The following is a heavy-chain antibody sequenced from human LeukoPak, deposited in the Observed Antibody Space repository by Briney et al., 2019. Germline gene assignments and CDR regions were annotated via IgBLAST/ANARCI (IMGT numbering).Heavy chain of an antibody. J-gene: IGHJ4*02. CDR2: IYHSGST. Sequence: SETLSLTCTVSGGSISSGGYYWSWIRQPPGKGLEWIGYIYHSGSTYYNPSLKSRATISVDRSKNQFSLKLSSVTAADTAVYYCARGYSSSWYLNYFDYWGQGTLVTVSS. CDR1: GGSISSGGYY. CDR3: ARGYSSSWYLNYFDY. V-gene: IGHV4-30-2*01. D-gene: IGHD6-13*01.